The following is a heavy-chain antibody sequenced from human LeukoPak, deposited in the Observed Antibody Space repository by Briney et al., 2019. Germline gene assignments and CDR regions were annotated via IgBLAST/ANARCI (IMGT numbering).Heavy chain of an antibody. Sequence: GGSLRLSCAASGFTVSGNYMSWVRQAPGKGLEWVSTIYSGGSTYYADSVKGRFTISRDNAKNSLYLQMNSLRAEDTAVYYCARGFYSGSYRIDWGQGTLVTVSS. D-gene: IGHD1-26*01. CDR2: IYSGGST. J-gene: IGHJ4*02. CDR1: GFTVSGNY. V-gene: IGHV3-53*01. CDR3: ARGFYSGSYRID.